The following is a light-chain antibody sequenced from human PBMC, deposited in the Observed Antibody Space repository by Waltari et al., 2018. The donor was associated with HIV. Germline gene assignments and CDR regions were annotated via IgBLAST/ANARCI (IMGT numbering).Light chain of an antibody. Sequence: DIVMTQSPDLLAVSLGERATIHCKSSQSVLYCSNNKNYLAWYQQKPGQPPKLLIYWASTRESGVPDRFSGSGSGTDFTLTISSLQAEDVAVYYCQQYYSTPFTFGPGTKVDIK. CDR2: WAS. CDR3: QQYYSTPFT. V-gene: IGKV4-1*01. J-gene: IGKJ3*01. CDR1: QSVLYCSNNKNY.